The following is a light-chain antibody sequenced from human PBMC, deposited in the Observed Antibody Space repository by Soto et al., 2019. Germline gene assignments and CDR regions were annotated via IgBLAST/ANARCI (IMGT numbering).Light chain of an antibody. Sequence: EIVLTQSPGTLSLPPGERATLFCRASQSVSSNYLAWYQQKPGQAPRLLIYGASSRATGIPDRFSGSGSGTDFTLTISRLEPEDFAMYYCQQYGTSRTFGQGTKVEIK. J-gene: IGKJ1*01. CDR3: QQYGTSRT. CDR1: QSVSSNY. CDR2: GAS. V-gene: IGKV3-20*01.